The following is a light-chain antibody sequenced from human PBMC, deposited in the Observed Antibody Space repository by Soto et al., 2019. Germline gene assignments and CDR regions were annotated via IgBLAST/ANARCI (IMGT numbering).Light chain of an antibody. V-gene: IGKV3-11*01. CDR2: DAS. Sequence: EIVLTQSPATLSLSPGERATLSCRASQSFSSYLAWYQQKPGQAPRLLIYDASNRATGIPARFSGSESGTDFTLTISSLEPEDFAVYYCQQRSNWPPKYTFGQGTKLAIK. J-gene: IGKJ2*01. CDR1: QSFSSY. CDR3: QQRSNWPPKYT.